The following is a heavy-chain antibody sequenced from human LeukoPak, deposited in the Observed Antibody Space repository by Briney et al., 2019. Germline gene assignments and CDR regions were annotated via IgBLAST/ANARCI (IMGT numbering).Heavy chain of an antibody. D-gene: IGHD3-10*01. J-gene: IGHJ4*02. CDR2: ISGSGGST. CDR3: AKAYSYGSGYFYSHFDH. CDR1: GFTFSSYA. V-gene: IGHV3-23*01. Sequence: GGSLRLSCAASGFTFSSYAMSWVRQAPGKGLEWVSAISGSGGSTYYADSVKGRFSMSRDNSKSSLYLDLSSLRAEDTAIYYCAKAYSYGSGYFYSHFDHWGQGTLVTVSS.